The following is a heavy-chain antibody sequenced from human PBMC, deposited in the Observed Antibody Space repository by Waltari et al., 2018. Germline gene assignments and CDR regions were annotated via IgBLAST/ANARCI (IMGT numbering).Heavy chain of an antibody. CDR3: ARLLAAGTFTDFWSGYYLKIGVGFDY. Sequence: QLQLQESGPGLVKPSETLSLTCTVSGGSISSRRYYWGWIRQPPGKGLEWIGSIYYSGSTYYNPSLKSRVTISVDTSKNQFSLKLSSVTAADTAVYYCARLLAAGTFTDFWSGYYLKIGVGFDYWGQGTLVTVSS. V-gene: IGHV4-39*01. J-gene: IGHJ4*02. CDR1: GGSISSRRYY. CDR2: IYYSGST. D-gene: IGHD3-3*01.